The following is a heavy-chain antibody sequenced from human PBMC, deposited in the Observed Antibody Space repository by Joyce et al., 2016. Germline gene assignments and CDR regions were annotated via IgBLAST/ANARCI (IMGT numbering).Heavy chain of an antibody. CDR2: IHNSGHP. J-gene: IGHJ3*02. CDR1: GDSFIRGDNY. D-gene: IGHD3-22*01. V-gene: IGHV4-30-4*01. Sequence: QVQLQESGPGLVKTSQTLSLTCTVSGDSFIRGDNYWTWLRQPPGKGLETIGYIHNSGHPYYNPSLKSRVTISVDTSKNQFSLKLDSVTATDTAVYYCAREPKNYFYDSSGPDAFDIWGQGTMVTVSS. CDR3: AREPKNYFYDSSGPDAFDI.